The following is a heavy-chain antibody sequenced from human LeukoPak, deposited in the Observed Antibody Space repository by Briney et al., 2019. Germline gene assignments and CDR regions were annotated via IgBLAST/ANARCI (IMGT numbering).Heavy chain of an antibody. Sequence: GGSLRLSCAASGFTFSSYAMHWVRQAPGKGLEWVAVISYDGSNKYYADSVKGRFTISRDNSKNTLYLQMNSLKAEDTAVYYCARGEDNRYYDSSGYTLRWGQGTLVTVSS. D-gene: IGHD3-22*01. CDR2: ISYDGSNK. CDR3: ARGEDNRYYDSSGYTLR. CDR1: GFTFSSYA. J-gene: IGHJ4*02. V-gene: IGHV3-30-3*01.